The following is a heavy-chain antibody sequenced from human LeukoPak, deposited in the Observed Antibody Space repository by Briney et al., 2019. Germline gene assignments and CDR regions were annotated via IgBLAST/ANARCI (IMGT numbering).Heavy chain of an antibody. J-gene: IGHJ5*02. CDR3: ARRIRWGNWFDP. CDR2: IIPIFGTA. CDR1: GGTFSSYA. D-gene: IGHD3-16*01. Sequence: SVKVSCKASGGTFSSYAISWVRQAPGQGLEWMGGIIPIFGTANYAQKFQGRVTITADESTSTAYMELSSLRSEDTAVYYCARRIRWGNWFDPWGQGTLVTVSS. V-gene: IGHV1-69*01.